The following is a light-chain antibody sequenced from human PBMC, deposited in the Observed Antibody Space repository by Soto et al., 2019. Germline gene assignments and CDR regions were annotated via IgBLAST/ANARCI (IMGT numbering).Light chain of an antibody. CDR1: SSDIGGYDY. CDR2: AVS. V-gene: IGLV2-14*01. J-gene: IGLJ2*01. CDR3: NSYTSITTLGV. Sequence: QSVLTQPASVSGSPGQSITISCTGTSSDIGGYDYVSWYQQHPGKAPKLVIYAVSNRPSGVSNRFSGSKSGNTASLTISGLQAEDEADYYCNSYTSITTLGVFGGGTKLTVL.